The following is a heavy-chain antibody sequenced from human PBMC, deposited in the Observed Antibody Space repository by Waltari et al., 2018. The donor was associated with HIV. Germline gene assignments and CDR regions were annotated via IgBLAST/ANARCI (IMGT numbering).Heavy chain of an antibody. CDR1: GYMFSSYY. CDR3: LSDVGF. Sequence: QVQLVQSGDEVKKPGASVKVSCKTSGYMFSSYYVHWVRQAPGQGFEWMGILNPSGGATNYAQKFQTRVTISVESPLKTSFLKVRNLTTDDSAVYYCLSDVGFWGQGSQVIV. D-gene: IGHD2-2*03. CDR2: LNPSGGAT. J-gene: IGHJ4*02. V-gene: IGHV1-46*01.